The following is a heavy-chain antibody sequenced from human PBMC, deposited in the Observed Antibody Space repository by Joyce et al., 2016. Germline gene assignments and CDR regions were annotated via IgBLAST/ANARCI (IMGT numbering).Heavy chain of an antibody. D-gene: IGHD6-6*01. Sequence: QVQLVQSGAEVRKPGSSVKVSCKASGDTLSNHAINWVRQAPGQGLEWMGVIIPISWIVKKGQRFQSRVTITADESTSTAYMELSGLRLEDAAVYYCARGLPYSTSYFDFWGQGSLVTVSS. CDR2: IIPISWIV. J-gene: IGHJ4*02. CDR1: GDTLSNHA. CDR3: ARGLPYSTSYFDF. V-gene: IGHV1-69*01.